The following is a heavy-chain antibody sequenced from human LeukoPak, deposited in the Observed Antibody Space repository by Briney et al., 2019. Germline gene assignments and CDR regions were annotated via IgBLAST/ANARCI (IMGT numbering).Heavy chain of an antibody. D-gene: IGHD3-22*01. CDR1: GFTFSSYW. CDR3: ARFRPYYYDSSGYYYDY. J-gene: IGHJ4*02. Sequence: PGGSLRLSCAASGFTFSSYWMHWVRQAPGKGLVWASRINSDGSSTSYADSVKGRFTISRDNAKNTLYLQMNSLRAEDTAVYYCARFRPYYYDSSGYYYDYWGQGTLVTVSS. CDR2: INSDGSST. V-gene: IGHV3-74*01.